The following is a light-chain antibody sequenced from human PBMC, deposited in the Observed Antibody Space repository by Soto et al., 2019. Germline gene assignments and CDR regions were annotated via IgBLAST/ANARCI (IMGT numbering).Light chain of an antibody. Sequence: IVITDAPATLSLSPVERSTLSFRASQSFISDLAWYHHKPVHAPRLLIYGASTRATGIPARFSGSGSGTEFTLTINSLQSEDFELYYSKQSNKSTRKFPQRHXVDIK. V-gene: IGKV3-15*01. CDR3: KQSNKSTRK. CDR2: GAS. CDR1: QSFISD. J-gene: IGKJ1*01.